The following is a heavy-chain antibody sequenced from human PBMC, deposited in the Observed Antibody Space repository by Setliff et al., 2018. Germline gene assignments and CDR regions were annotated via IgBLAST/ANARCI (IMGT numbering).Heavy chain of an antibody. CDR1: GFTFSNAW. D-gene: IGHD3-22*01. J-gene: IGHJ6*03. CDR3: ATGFHYYDSSATGHYYYYVDV. V-gene: IGHV3-15*01. Sequence: PGGSLRLSCAASGFTFSNAWMSWVRQAPGEGLEWVGRFKSIADGGTTNYAAPVQGRFTISRDDSKNTLFLQMNSLKTEDTAVYYCATGFHYYDSSATGHYYYYVDVWGKGTTVTVSS. CDR2: FKSIADGGTT.